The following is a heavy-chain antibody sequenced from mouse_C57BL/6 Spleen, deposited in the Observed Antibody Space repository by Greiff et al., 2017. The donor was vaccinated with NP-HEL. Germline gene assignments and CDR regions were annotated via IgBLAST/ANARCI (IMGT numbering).Heavy chain of an antibody. J-gene: IGHJ2*01. D-gene: IGHD4-1*01. Sequence: EVQGVESGGDLVKPGGSLKLSCAASGFTFSSYGMSWVRQTPDQRLEWVATLISGGSYTYYPDSVKGRFTISRDNAKNTLYLQMSSLKSEDTAMYYCARHGDWPHFDYWGQGTTLTVSS. V-gene: IGHV5-6*01. CDR3: ARHGDWPHFDY. CDR1: GFTFSSYG. CDR2: LISGGSYT.